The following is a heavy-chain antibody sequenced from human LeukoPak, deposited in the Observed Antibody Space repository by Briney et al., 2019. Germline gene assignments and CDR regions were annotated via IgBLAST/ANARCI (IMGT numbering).Heavy chain of an antibody. CDR1: GYTFTGYY. CDR2: INPNSGGT. CDR3: ATEVHIAAAASYYYYGMDV. Sequence: ASVKVSCKASGYTFTGYYMHWVRQAPGQGLEWMGWINPNSGGTNYAQKFQGRVTMTEDTSTDTAYMELSSLRSEDTAVYYCATEVHIAAAASYYYYGMDVWGQGTTVTVSS. D-gene: IGHD6-13*01. V-gene: IGHV1-2*02. J-gene: IGHJ6*02.